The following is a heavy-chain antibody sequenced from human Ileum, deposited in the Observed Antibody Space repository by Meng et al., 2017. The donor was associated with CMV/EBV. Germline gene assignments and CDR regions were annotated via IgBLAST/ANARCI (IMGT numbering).Heavy chain of an antibody. D-gene: IGHD1-26*01. J-gene: IGHJ4*02. Sequence: SQTLSLTCAISGDSVSSNNAAWNWIRQSPSRGLEWLGRAYYRSKWFIDYAESVESRIIISHDTSKNQFYLQLNSVTPEDTAVYYCARGWALGSWGQGTLVTVSS. CDR3: ARGWALGS. V-gene: IGHV6-1*01. CDR2: AYYRSKWFI. CDR1: GDSVSSNNAA.